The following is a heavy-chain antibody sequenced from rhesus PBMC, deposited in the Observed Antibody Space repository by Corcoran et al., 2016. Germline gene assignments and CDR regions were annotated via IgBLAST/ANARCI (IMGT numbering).Heavy chain of an antibody. Sequence: QVQLQESGPGLVKPSETLSLTCAVSGGSISSGYYYWSWIRQPPGKGLVWIGYITYSGSTSYNPSLKSRVTISRDTSKNQFSLKLSSVTAADTAVYYCARDGRYSSGWYYFDYWGQGVLVTVSS. CDR2: ITYSGST. J-gene: IGHJ4*01. CDR3: ARDGRYSSGWYYFDY. V-gene: IGHV4-122*02. CDR1: GGSISSGYYY. D-gene: IGHD6-31*01.